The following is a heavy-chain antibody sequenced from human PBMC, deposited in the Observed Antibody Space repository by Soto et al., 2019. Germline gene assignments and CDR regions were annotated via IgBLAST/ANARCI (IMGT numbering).Heavy chain of an antibody. V-gene: IGHV5-51*01. CDR1: GYSFTSKW. CDR3: AGPPTWDGESHY. Sequence: PGESLKISCKGSGYSFTSKWIGWVRQMPGKGLEWMGIIYPGDSDTRYSPSFQGQVTISVDKSISTAYLQWSSLKPSDTAMYYWAGPPTWDGESHYGGQGTLVTAS. CDR2: IYPGDSDT. D-gene: IGHD3-10*01. J-gene: IGHJ4*02.